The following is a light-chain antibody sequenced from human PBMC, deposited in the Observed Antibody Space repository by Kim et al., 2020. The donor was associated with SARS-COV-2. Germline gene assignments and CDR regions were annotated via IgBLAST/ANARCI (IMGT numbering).Light chain of an antibody. Sequence: GQRVTIACTGSASNIGGNYVFWHQQVPPTAPKLLIFRDNLRPSGVPDRFSGSKSGTSASLAISGLRSEDDGDFYCASWDDSLSGMVFGGGTQLTVL. CDR2: RDN. V-gene: IGLV1-47*01. J-gene: IGLJ2*01. CDR3: ASWDDSLSGMV. CDR1: ASNIGGNY.